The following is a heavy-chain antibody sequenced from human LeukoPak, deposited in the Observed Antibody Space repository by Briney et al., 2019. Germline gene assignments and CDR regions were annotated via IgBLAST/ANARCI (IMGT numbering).Heavy chain of an antibody. J-gene: IGHJ4*02. D-gene: IGHD3-3*02. CDR1: GGSISSSSYY. CDR3: ARRNSIGVPGFYFDY. Sequence: SETLSLTCTVSGGSISSSSYYWGWIRQPPGKGLEWIGSIYYSGSTYYNPSLKSRVTISVDTSKNQFSLKLSSVTAADTAVYYYARRNSIGVPGFYFDYWGQGTLATVSS. CDR2: IYYSGST. V-gene: IGHV4-39*01.